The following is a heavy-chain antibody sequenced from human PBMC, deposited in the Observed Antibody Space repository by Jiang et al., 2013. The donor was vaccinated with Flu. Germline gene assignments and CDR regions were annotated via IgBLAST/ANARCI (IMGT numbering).Heavy chain of an antibody. CDR2: ISYDGSNK. J-gene: IGHJ3*02. V-gene: IGHV3-30*18. D-gene: IGHD6-13*01. Sequence: VQLLESGGGVVQPGRSLRLSCAASGFTFSSYGMHWVRQAPGKGLEWVAVISYDGSNKYYADSVKGRFTISRDNSKNTLYLQMNSLRAEDTAVYYCAKLLVLPAAAPEYAFDIWGQGTMVTVSS. CDR1: GFTFSSYG. CDR3: AKLLVLPAAAPEYAFDI.